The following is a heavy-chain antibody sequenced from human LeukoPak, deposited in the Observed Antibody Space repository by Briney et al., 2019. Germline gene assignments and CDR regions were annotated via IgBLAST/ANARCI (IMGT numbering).Heavy chain of an antibody. D-gene: IGHD3-10*01. CDR1: GGSISSSTDY. Sequence: SETLSLTCTVSGGSISSSTDYWGWIRQPPGKGLEWIGSIYYSGSTYYNPSLESRVTISVDTSKNQFSLKLGVLTARDTAVYYCARSGQYGSGSYYWFDPWGQGTLVTVSS. CDR3: ARSGQYGSGSYYWFDP. J-gene: IGHJ5*02. V-gene: IGHV4-39*01. CDR2: IYYSGST.